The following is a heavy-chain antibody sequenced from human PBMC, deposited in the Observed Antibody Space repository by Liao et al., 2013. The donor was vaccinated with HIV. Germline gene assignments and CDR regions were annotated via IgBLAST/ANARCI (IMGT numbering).Heavy chain of an antibody. Sequence: QVQLQQWGAGLLKPSETLSLTCAVYGGSFSGYYWSWIRQPPGKGLEWIGEINHSGSTNYNPSLKSRVTISVDTSKNQFSLKLSSVTAADTAVYYCARVFLPTYYYDSSGYYSGFDYWGQGTLVTVSS. CDR3: ARVFLPTYYYDSSGYYSGFDY. V-gene: IGHV4-34*01. CDR1: GGSFSGYY. D-gene: IGHD3-22*01. CDR2: INHSGST. J-gene: IGHJ4*02.